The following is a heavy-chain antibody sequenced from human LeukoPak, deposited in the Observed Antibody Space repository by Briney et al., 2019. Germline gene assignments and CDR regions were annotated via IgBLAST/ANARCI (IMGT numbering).Heavy chain of an antibody. Sequence: SGGSLRLSCAASGFTFDDYGMSWVRQAPGKGLEWVSGINWNGGSTGYADSVKGRFTISRDNAKNSLYLQMNSLRAEDTALYYCARVPSSSFVGLEYWFDPWGQGTLVTVSS. J-gene: IGHJ5*02. CDR1: GFTFDDYG. V-gene: IGHV3-20*04. D-gene: IGHD6-13*01. CDR3: ARVPSSSFVGLEYWFDP. CDR2: INWNGGST.